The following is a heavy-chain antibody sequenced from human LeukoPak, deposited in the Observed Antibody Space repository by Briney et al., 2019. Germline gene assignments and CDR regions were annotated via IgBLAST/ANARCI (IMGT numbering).Heavy chain of an antibody. CDR1: GGSICSYY. CDR2: IYTSGST. Sequence: SETLSLTCTVSGGSICSYYWSWIRQPAGKGLEWIGRIYTSGSTNYNPSLKSRVTMSVDTSKNQFSLKLSSVTAADTAVYYCARYSGYDIWDAFDIWGQGTMVTVSS. J-gene: IGHJ3*02. D-gene: IGHD5-12*01. CDR3: ARYSGYDIWDAFDI. V-gene: IGHV4-4*07.